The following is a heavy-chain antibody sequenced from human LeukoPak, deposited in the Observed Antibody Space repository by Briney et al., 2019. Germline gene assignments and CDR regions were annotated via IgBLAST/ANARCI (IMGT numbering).Heavy chain of an antibody. Sequence: SETLSLTCTVSGGSISSYYWSWIRQPAGKGLEWIGRIYSSGSTNYNPSLKSRVTMSVDTSKNQVSLKLSSVTAADTAVYYCARGAGYSGSYQYYFDYWGQGTLVTVSS. J-gene: IGHJ4*02. CDR1: GGSISSYY. CDR3: ARGAGYSGSYQYYFDY. V-gene: IGHV4-4*07. D-gene: IGHD1-26*01. CDR2: IYSSGST.